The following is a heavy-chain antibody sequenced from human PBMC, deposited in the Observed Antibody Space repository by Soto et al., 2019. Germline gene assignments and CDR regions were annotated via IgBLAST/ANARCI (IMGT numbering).Heavy chain of an antibody. V-gene: IGHV3-23*01. D-gene: IGHD3-16*01. CDR3: AKVPMITFEFYYGMDV. Sequence: GGSLRLSCAASGFTVSSNYMSWVRQAPGKGLEWVSAISGSGGSTYYADSVKGRFTISRDNSKNTLYLQMNSLRAEDTAVYYCAKVPMITFEFYYGMDVWGQGTTVTVSS. J-gene: IGHJ6*02. CDR2: ISGSGGST. CDR1: GFTVSSNY.